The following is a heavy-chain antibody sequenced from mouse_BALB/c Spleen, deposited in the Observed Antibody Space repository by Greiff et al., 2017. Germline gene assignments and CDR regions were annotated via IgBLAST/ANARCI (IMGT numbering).Heavy chain of an antibody. CDR2: INSNGGST. J-gene: IGHJ3*01. V-gene: IGHV5-6-3*01. D-gene: IGHD2-1*01. Sequence: EVKLMESGGGLVQPGGSLKLSCAASGFTFSSYGMSWVRQTPDKRLELVATINSNGGSTYYPDSVKGRFTISRDNAKNTLYLQMSSLKSEDTAMYYCAREFGNPFAYWGQGTLVTVSA. CDR1: GFTFSSYG. CDR3: AREFGNPFAY.